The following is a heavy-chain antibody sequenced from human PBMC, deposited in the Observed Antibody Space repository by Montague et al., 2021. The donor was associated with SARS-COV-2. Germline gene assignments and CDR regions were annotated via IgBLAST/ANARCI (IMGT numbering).Heavy chain of an antibody. D-gene: IGHD3-3*01. CDR3: AREDIRFLEWLMGMDV. CDR1: GFTFSSYG. Sequence: SLRLSCAASGFTFSSYGMHWVRQAPGKGLEWVAVIWYDGSNEYYADSVKGRFTISRDNSKNTLYLQMNSLRAEDTAVYYCAREDIRFLEWLMGMDVWGQGTTVTVSS. J-gene: IGHJ6*02. V-gene: IGHV3-33*01. CDR2: IWYDGSNE.